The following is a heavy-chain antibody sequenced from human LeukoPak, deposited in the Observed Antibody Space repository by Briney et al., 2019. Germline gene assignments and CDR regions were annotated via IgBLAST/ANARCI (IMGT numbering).Heavy chain of an antibody. D-gene: IGHD2-15*01. CDR1: GDSISSYY. CDR3: ARGGRGSWENGYFQH. Sequence: SETLSLTCTVSGDSISSYYWSWIRQPPGKGLEWIGYIYYSGSTNYNPSLKSRVTISVDTSKNQFSLKLSSVTAADTAVYYCARGGRGSWENGYFQHWGQGTLVTVSS. V-gene: IGHV4-59*01. J-gene: IGHJ1*01. CDR2: IYYSGST.